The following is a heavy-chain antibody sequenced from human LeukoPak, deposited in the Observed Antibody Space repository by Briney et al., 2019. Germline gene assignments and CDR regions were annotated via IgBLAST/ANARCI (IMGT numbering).Heavy chain of an antibody. V-gene: IGHV1-2*06. CDR2: INPNSGGT. D-gene: IGHD6-13*01. J-gene: IGHJ5*02. CDR1: GYTFTGYY. Sequence: ASVKVSCKASGYTFTGYYMHWVRQAPGQGLEWMGRINPNSGGTNYAQKFQGRVTMTRDTSISTAYMELSRLRSDDTAVYYCARVGTSSSWYNWFDPGGQGTLVTVSS. CDR3: ARVGTSSSWYNWFDP.